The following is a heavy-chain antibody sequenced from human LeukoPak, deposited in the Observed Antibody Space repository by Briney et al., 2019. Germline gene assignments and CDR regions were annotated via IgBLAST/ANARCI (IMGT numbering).Heavy chain of an antibody. V-gene: IGHV1-2*02. D-gene: IGHD3-9*01. CDR3: ARASDILTGYYLNYYYMDV. CDR1: GYTFTGYY. CDR2: INPNSGGT. Sequence: ASVKVSCKASGYTFTGYYMHWVRQAPGQGLEWMGWINPNSGGTNYAQKFQGRVTMTRDTSISTAYMELSRLRSDDTAVYYCARASDILTGYYLNYYYMDVWGKGTTVTISS. J-gene: IGHJ6*03.